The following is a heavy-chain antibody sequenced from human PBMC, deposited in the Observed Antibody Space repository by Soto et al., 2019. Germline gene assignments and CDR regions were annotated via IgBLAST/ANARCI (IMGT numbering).Heavy chain of an antibody. CDR1: GFTFSSYW. CDR2: IKQDGSEK. V-gene: IGHV3-7*01. Sequence: GGSLRLSCAASGFTFSSYWMSWVRQAPGKGLEWVANIKQDGSEKYYVDSVKGRFTISRDNAKNSLYLQMNSLRAEDTAVYYCAREVRSPYYDFWSGYSYMDVWGKGTTVTVSS. CDR3: AREVRSPYYDFWSGYSYMDV. D-gene: IGHD3-3*01. J-gene: IGHJ6*03.